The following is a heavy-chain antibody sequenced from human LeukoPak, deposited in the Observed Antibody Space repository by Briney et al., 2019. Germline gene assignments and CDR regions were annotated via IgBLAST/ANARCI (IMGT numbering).Heavy chain of an antibody. Sequence: SVKVSCKASGGTFSSYAISWVRQAPGQGLEWMGRIIPILGIANYAQKFQGRVTITADKSTSTAYMELRSLRSDDTAVYYCATGDSSGWLWPHWGQGTLVTVSS. CDR3: ATGDSSGWLWPH. CDR2: IIPILGIA. CDR1: GGTFSSYA. D-gene: IGHD6-19*01. V-gene: IGHV1-69*04. J-gene: IGHJ4*02.